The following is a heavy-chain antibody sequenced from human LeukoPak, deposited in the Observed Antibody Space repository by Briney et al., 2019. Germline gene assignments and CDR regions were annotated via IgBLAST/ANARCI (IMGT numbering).Heavy chain of an antibody. CDR3: ARAMVTAPNTPFDY. CDR2: IYTSGST. J-gene: IGHJ4*02. D-gene: IGHD2-21*02. Sequence: SETLSLTCTVSGGSIGSGSYYWSWIRQPAGKGLEWIGRIYTSGSTNYNPSLKSRVTMSVDTSKNQFSLKLSSVTAADTAVYYCARAMVTAPNTPFDYWGQGTLVTVSS. V-gene: IGHV4-61*02. CDR1: GGSIGSGSYY.